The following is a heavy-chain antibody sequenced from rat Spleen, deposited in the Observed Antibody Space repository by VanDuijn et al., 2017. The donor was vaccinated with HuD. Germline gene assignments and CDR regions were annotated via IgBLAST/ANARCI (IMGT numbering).Heavy chain of an antibody. Sequence: EVQLVESGGGLVQPGNSLKLSCAASGFTFSDYGMHWIRQAPTKGLEWVASISVSGGSSHYRDSVKGRFTISRDNAKSTLDLQMDSLRSEDTATYYCARHGWGYGVMDAWGQGASVTVSS. D-gene: IGHD4-3*01. V-gene: IGHV5-19*01. J-gene: IGHJ4*01. CDR2: ISVSGGSS. CDR3: ARHGWGYGVMDA. CDR1: GFTFSDYG.